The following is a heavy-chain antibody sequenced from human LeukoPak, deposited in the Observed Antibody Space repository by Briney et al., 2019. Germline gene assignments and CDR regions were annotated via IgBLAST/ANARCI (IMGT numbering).Heavy chain of an antibody. CDR2: ISFDGSNK. CDR1: GFTFSSYG. V-gene: IGHV3-30*18. J-gene: IGHJ3*02. CDR3: AKASRYLGSGSYYRDAFDI. Sequence: GGSLRLSCAASGFTFSSYGMHWVRQALGKGLEWVAVISFDGSNKYYADSVKGRFTVSRDNSKNTLYLQMNSLRAEDTAVYYCAKASRYLGSGSYYRDAFDIWGQGTMVTVSS. D-gene: IGHD3-10*02.